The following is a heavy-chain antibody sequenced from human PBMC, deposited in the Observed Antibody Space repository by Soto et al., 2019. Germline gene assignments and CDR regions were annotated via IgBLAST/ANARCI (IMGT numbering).Heavy chain of an antibody. Sequence: QVQLVQSGTEVKEPGSSVKVSCKASGGTFSSYTISWVRQAPGQGLEWMGRIIPILGRASYAQRFRGRVTITADKSTSTAYTELSSLRSEDTAVFYCTTDTPGAPSVYWGQGTLVSVSS. CDR2: IIPILGRA. V-gene: IGHV1-69*02. D-gene: IGHD4-17*01. CDR1: GGTFSSYT. CDR3: TTDTPGAPSVY. J-gene: IGHJ4*02.